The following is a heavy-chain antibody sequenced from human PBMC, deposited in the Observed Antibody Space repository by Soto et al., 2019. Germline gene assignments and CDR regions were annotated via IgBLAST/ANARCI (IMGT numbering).Heavy chain of an antibody. Sequence: SETLSLTCTVSGGSISSYYWSWIRQPAGKGLEWIGRIYTSGSTNYNPSLKSRVTMSVDTSKNQFSLKLSSVTAADTAVYYCARVAYYDSSGYYHPHMWFAPWGQGTLVTVSS. J-gene: IGHJ5*02. CDR2: IYTSGST. CDR1: GGSISSYY. CDR3: ARVAYYDSSGYYHPHMWFAP. V-gene: IGHV4-4*07. D-gene: IGHD3-22*01.